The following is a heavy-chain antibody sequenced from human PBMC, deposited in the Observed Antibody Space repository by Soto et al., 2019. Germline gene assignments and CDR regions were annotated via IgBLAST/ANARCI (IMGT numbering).Heavy chain of an antibody. CDR1: GFTFSSYG. J-gene: IGHJ3*02. Sequence: GGSLRLSCAASGFTFSSYGMHWVRQAPGKGLEWVAVISYDGSNKYYADSVKGRFTISRDNSKNTLYLQMNSLRAEDTAVYYCAKRHYDSSGWAHDAFDIWGQGTMVTVSS. D-gene: IGHD3-22*01. CDR2: ISYDGSNK. V-gene: IGHV3-30*18. CDR3: AKRHYDSSGWAHDAFDI.